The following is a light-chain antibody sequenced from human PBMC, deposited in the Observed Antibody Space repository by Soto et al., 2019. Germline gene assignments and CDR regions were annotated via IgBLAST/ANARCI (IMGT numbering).Light chain of an antibody. CDR1: QGISKY. J-gene: IGKJ3*01. V-gene: IGKV1-27*01. Sequence: DIQMTQSPSSLSASVGDRVTITCRASQGISKYLAWYQQKPGKVPKLLIYTASTLQSGVPSRFGGRGSGTDFTLTISRLQPEDVATYYCQNYNSAPFTFGPGTKVDIK. CDR2: TAS. CDR3: QNYNSAPFT.